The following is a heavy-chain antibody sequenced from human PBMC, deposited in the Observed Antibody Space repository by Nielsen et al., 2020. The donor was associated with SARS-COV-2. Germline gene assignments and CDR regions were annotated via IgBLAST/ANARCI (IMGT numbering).Heavy chain of an antibody. CDR3: ARERGPGYSSSWDY. J-gene: IGHJ4*02. D-gene: IGHD6-13*01. CDR2: IIPILGIA. CDR1: GYSFTSYW. Sequence: KISCKGSGYSFTSYWISWVRQAPGQGLEWMGRIIPILGIANYAQKFQGRVTITADKSTSTAYMELSSLRSEDTAVYYCARERGPGYSSSWDYWGQGTLVTVSS. V-gene: IGHV1-69*04.